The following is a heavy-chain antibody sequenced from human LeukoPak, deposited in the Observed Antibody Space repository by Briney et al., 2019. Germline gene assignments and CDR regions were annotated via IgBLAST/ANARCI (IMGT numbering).Heavy chain of an antibody. V-gene: IGHV3-33*01. CDR3: ARDRFGKVVVPAAIGY. D-gene: IGHD2-2*01. J-gene: IGHJ4*02. CDR2: IWYDGSNK. Sequence: PGGSLRLSCAASGFTFSSYGMHWVRQAAGKGLAWVAVIWYDGSNKYYADSVKGRFTISRDNSKNTLYLQMNSLRAEDTAVYYCARDRFGKVVVPAAIGYWGQGTLVTVSS. CDR1: GFTFSSYG.